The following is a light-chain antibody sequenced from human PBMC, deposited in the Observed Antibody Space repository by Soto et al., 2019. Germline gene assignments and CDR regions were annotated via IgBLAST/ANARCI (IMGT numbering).Light chain of an antibody. CDR2: EVN. J-gene: IGLJ1*01. CDR3: CSFAGSNPFPYV. V-gene: IGLV2-23*02. Sequence: QSALTQPASVSGCPGQSITISCTGTISDVGSHNLVSWYQQHPDKAPKLIIYEVNERPSGVSSRFSGSKSGNTASLTVSGLQPDDEADYHCCSFAGSNPFPYVFGTGTKV. CDR1: ISDVGSHNL.